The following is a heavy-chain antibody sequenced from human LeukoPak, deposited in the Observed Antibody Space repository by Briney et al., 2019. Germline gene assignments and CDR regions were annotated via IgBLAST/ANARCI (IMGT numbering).Heavy chain of an antibody. CDR3: TSIEGYFDWLFRFDY. J-gene: IGHJ4*02. CDR2: IRSKAYGGTT. CDR1: GFTFGDYA. Sequence: PGGSLRLSCTASGFTFGDYAMSWFRQAPGKGLEWVGFIRSKAYGGTTEYAASVKGRFTISRDDSKSIAYLQMNSLKTEDTAVYYCTSIEGYFDWLFRFDYWGQGTLVTVSS. V-gene: IGHV3-49*03. D-gene: IGHD3-9*01.